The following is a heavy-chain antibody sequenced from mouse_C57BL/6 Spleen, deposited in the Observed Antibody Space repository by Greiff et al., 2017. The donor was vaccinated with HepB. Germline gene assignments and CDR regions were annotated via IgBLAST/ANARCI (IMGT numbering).Heavy chain of an antibody. V-gene: IGHV1-69*01. CDR3: ARYYYGSSSYYFDY. CDR1: GYTFTSYW. D-gene: IGHD1-1*01. Sequence: QVQLKQPGAELVMPGASVKLSCKASGYTFTSYWMHWVKQRPGQGLEWIGEIDPSDSYINYNQKFKGKSTLTVDKSSSTAYMQLSSLTSEDSAVYYCARYYYGSSSYYFDYWGQGTTLTVSS. J-gene: IGHJ2*01. CDR2: IDPSDSYI.